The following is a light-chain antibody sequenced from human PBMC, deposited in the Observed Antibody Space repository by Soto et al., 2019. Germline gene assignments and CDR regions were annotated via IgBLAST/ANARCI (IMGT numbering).Light chain of an antibody. CDR1: SSDVGGYDY. V-gene: IGLV2-14*01. CDR3: QSYDSTLSARYV. Sequence: QSVLTQPASVSGSPGQSITISCTGTSSDVGGYDYVSWYQQYPGKAPKLIIYEVTNRPSGVSNRFSGSKSGNTASLTISGLRAEDEADYYCQSYDSTLSARYVFGTGTKVTVL. CDR2: EVT. J-gene: IGLJ1*01.